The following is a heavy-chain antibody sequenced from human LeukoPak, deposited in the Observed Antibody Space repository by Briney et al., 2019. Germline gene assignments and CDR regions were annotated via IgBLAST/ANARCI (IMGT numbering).Heavy chain of an antibody. J-gene: IGHJ6*03. Sequence: SETLSLTCTVSGGSISSSSYYRGWIRQPPGKGLEWIGSIYYSGSTYYNPSLKSRVTMSVDTSKNQFSLKLTSVTAADAAVYYCAGPNFYHMDVWGEGTTVTVSS. CDR3: AGPNFYHMDV. CDR1: GGSISSSSYY. CDR2: IYYSGST. V-gene: IGHV4-39*01.